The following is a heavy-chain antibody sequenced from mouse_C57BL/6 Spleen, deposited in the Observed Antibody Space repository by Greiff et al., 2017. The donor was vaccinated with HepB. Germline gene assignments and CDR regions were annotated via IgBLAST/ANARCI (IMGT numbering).Heavy chain of an antibody. J-gene: IGHJ1*03. V-gene: IGHV1-64*01. CDR1: GYTFTSYW. Sequence: VQLQQPGAELVKPGASVKLSCKASGYTFTSYWMHWVKQRPGQGLEWIGMIHPNSGSTNYNEKFKSKATLTVDKSSSTAYMQLSSLTSEDSAVYYCARRRDYYGSPRYFDVWGTGTTVTVSS. CDR3: ARRRDYYGSPRYFDV. D-gene: IGHD1-1*01. CDR2: IHPNSGST.